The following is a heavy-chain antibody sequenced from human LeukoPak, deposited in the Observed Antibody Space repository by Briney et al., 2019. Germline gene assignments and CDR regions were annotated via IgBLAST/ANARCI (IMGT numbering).Heavy chain of an antibody. CDR2: ISSSSSYI. CDR1: GFTFSSYS. V-gene: IGHV3-21*01. CDR3: ARGGDGGDYDILTGYYMDV. J-gene: IGHJ6*03. Sequence: SGGSLRLSCAASGFTFSSYSVNWVRQAPGKGLEWVSSISSSSSYIYYADSVKGRFTISRDNAKNSLYLQMNSLRAEDTAVYYCARGGDGGDYDILTGYYMDVWGKGTTVTVSS. D-gene: IGHD3-9*01.